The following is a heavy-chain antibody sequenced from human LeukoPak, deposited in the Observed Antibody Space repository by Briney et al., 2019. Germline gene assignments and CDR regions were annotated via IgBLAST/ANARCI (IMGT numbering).Heavy chain of an antibody. Sequence: GGSLRLSCAASGFTFSSYSMNWVRQAPGKGLEWVSSISSSSSYIYYADSVKGRFTISRDNAKNPLYLQMNSLRAEDTAVYYCARYYDFWSGYYDAFDIWGQGTMVTVSS. CDR3: ARYYDFWSGYYDAFDI. J-gene: IGHJ3*02. CDR2: ISSSSSYI. CDR1: GFTFSSYS. V-gene: IGHV3-21*01. D-gene: IGHD3-3*01.